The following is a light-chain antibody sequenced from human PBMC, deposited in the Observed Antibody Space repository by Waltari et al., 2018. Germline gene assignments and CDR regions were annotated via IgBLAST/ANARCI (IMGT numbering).Light chain of an antibody. CDR1: QSVSGSY. Sequence: EIVLTQSPGTLSLSPGERATLSCRTSQSVSGSYVAWIQQKPGQAPRLLSFAASSRATGIPDRFSGGGSGTDFTLTISRLEPEDSAVYYCQLYSTSPPRWTFGQGTKVEIK. CDR3: QLYSTSPPRWT. J-gene: IGKJ1*01. CDR2: AAS. V-gene: IGKV3-20*01.